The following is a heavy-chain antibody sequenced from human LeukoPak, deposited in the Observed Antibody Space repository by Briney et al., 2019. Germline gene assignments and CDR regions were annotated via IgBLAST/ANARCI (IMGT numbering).Heavy chain of an antibody. CDR2: TYYRSKWYN. V-gene: IGHV6-1*01. D-gene: IGHD3-16*01. CDR1: GDSVSSNTAG. CDR3: ARGGNYYYYYMDV. J-gene: IGHJ6*03. Sequence: SQTLLLTCAVSGDSVSSNTAGWSWIRQSPSRGLEWLGRTYYRSKWYNDYAVSVKSRITINPDTSKNQFSLQLNSVTPEDTAVYYCARGGNYYYYYMDVWGKGTTVTISS.